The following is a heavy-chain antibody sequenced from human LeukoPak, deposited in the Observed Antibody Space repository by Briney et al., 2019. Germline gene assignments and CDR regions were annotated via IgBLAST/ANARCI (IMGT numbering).Heavy chain of an antibody. CDR3: ARSILRYYYNASGYYPYYFDY. CDR2: IYYRGSN. CDR1: GGSFSSSSYY. D-gene: IGHD3-22*01. Sequence: SETLSLTCTVSGGSFSSSSYYWGWIRQAPGRGLEWIGSIYYRGSNYHNSSLKGRVTMSIDTSKNQFSLRLSSVTAADTAVYYCARSILRYYYNASGYYPYYFDYWGQGVLVTVSS. J-gene: IGHJ4*02. V-gene: IGHV4-39*07.